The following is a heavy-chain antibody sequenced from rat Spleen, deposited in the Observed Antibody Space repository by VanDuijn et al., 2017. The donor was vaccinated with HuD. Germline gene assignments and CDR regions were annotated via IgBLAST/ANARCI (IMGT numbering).Heavy chain of an antibody. J-gene: IGHJ2*01. Sequence: EVQLVESGGGLVQPGRSLKISCAASGLTYSNYVMAWVRQAPTKGLEWVAAISYDGSNTYYRDSVKGRFSISRDNAKNTQYLQMDSLRSEDTATYYCAKDLDYGPDYWGQGVMVTVSS. D-gene: IGHD1-11*01. CDR3: AKDLDYGPDY. CDR2: ISYDGSNT. CDR1: GLTYSNYV. V-gene: IGHV5S13*01.